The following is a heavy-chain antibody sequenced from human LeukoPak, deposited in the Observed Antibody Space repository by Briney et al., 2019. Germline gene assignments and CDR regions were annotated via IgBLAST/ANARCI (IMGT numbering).Heavy chain of an antibody. CDR2: IIPIFGIA. V-gene: IGHV1-69*17. CDR3: ARDPREDYYDSSGAFDI. CDR1: GGTFSSYA. J-gene: IGHJ3*02. Sequence: SVKVSCKASGGTFSSYAISWVRQAPGQGLEWMGRIIPIFGIANYAQKFQGRVTITADKSTSTAYMALSSLRSEETAVYYCARDPREDYYDSSGAFDIWGQGTMVTVSS. D-gene: IGHD3-22*01.